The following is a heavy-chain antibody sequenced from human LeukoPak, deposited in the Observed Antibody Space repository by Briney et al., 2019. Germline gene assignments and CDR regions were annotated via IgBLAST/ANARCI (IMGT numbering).Heavy chain of an antibody. Sequence: PSETLSLTCTVSGGSISSGDYYWSWIRQPPGKGLEWIGYIYHSGSTYFNPSLKSRVTISVDTSKNQFSRKLSSVTAADTAVYYCARGPDSSGYYYFDFWGQGTLVTVSS. CDR3: ARGPDSSGYYYFDF. CDR2: IYHSGST. CDR1: GGSISSGDYY. V-gene: IGHV4-30-4*01. D-gene: IGHD3-22*01. J-gene: IGHJ4*02.